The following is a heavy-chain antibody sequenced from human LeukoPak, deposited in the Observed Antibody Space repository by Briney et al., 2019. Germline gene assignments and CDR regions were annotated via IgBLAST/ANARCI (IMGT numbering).Heavy chain of an antibody. CDR1: RLTFSSYS. CDR2: ISSSSSYI. CDR3: AMAITIQLWYDAYEI. D-gene: IGHD5-18*01. J-gene: IGHJ3*02. Sequence: GGYLRLSCAASRLTFSSYSMNWVRQAPGKGLEWVSSISSSSSYIYYADSVKGRFTIHRDNAKYSVYLQMKSVRAEDTAVYYCAMAITIQLWYDAYEIWRQGTKVNASS. V-gene: IGHV3-21*01.